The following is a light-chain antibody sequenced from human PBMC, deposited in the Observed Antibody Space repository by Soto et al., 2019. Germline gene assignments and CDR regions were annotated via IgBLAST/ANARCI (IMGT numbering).Light chain of an antibody. V-gene: IGLV3-25*03. CDR3: QSADSSGTDVV. J-gene: IGLJ2*01. CDR1: ALPNQY. CDR2: KGS. Sequence: SYELTQPPSVSVSPGQTARITCSGDALPNQYAYWYQRKPGQAPVLVIYKGSERPSGIPERFSGSSSGTTVTLTISGVQAEDEADYYCQSADSSGTDVVFGGGTKLTVL.